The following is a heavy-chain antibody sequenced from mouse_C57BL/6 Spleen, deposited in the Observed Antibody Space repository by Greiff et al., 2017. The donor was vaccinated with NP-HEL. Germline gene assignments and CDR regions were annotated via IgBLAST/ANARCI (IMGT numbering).Heavy chain of an antibody. V-gene: IGHV1-64*01. CDR1: GYTFTSYW. CDR3: ARLGPDC. J-gene: IGHJ2*01. D-gene: IGHD4-1*01. Sequence: VKLQQPGAELVKPGASVKLSCKASGYTFTSYWMNWVKQRPGHGLEWIGMIQPNSGSTNYNEKFKSKATLTVDKSSSTAYMQLSSLTSEDSAVYYWARLGPDCWGKGTILTVSS. CDR2: IQPNSGST.